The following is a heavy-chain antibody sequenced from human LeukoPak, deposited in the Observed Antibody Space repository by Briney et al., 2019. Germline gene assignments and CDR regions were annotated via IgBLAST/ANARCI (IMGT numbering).Heavy chain of an antibody. CDR2: INHSGST. D-gene: IGHD3-10*01. J-gene: IGHJ5*02. Sequence: PSETLSLTCAVYGGSFSGYYWSWIRQPPGKGLEWIGEINHSGSTNYNPSLKSRVTISVDTSKNQFSLKLSSVTAADTAVYYFARGFQSGIGELFGNWFDPWGQGTLVTVSS. V-gene: IGHV4-34*01. CDR3: ARGFQSGIGELFGNWFDP. CDR1: GGSFSGYY.